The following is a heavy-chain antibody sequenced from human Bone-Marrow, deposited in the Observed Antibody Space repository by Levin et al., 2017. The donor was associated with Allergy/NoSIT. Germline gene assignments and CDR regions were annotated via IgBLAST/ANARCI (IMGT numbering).Heavy chain of an antibody. Sequence: PSETLSLTCTVSGGSISSYYWSWIRQPAGKGLEWIGRIYTSGSTNYNPSLKSRVTMLVDTSKNQFSLKLSSVAAADTAVYYCASMLWYSGYFQHWGQGTLVTVSS. CDR3: ASMLWYSGYFQH. D-gene: IGHD2-15*01. J-gene: IGHJ1*01. CDR1: GGSISSYY. V-gene: IGHV4-4*07. CDR2: IYTSGST.